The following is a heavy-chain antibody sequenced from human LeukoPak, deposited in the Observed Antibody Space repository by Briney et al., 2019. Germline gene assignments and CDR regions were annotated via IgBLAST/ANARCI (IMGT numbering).Heavy chain of an antibody. D-gene: IGHD3-16*02. V-gene: IGHV4-59*01. J-gene: IGHJ3*02. CDR1: GGSFSGYY. CDR2: IYYSGST. CDR3: ARDYPPGAGAFDI. Sequence: SETLSLTCAVYGGSFSGYYWSWIRQPPGKGLEWIGYIYYSGSTNYNPSLKSRVTISVDTSKNQFPLKLSSVTAADTAVYYCARDYPPGAGAFDIWGQGTMVTVSS.